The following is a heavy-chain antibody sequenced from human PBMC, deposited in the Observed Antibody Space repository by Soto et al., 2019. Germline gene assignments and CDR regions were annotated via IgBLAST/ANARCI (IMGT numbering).Heavy chain of an antibody. D-gene: IGHD6-13*01. J-gene: IGHJ4*02. V-gene: IGHV4-39*01. CDR2: IYYSGST. Sequence: QLQLQESGPGLVKPSETLSLTCTVSGGSISSSSYYWGWIRQPPGKGLEWIGSIYYSGSTYYNPSLKSGVTISVDTSNNRFSLKLSAVTAADTAVYYCARLSIRSSWPPVDYWGQGTLVTVSS. CDR3: ARLSIRSSWPPVDY. CDR1: GGSISSSSYY.